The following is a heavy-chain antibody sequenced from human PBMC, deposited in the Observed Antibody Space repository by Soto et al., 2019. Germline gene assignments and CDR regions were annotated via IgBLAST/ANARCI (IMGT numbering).Heavy chain of an antibody. CDR1: GITFSNYA. D-gene: IGHD5-18*01. CDR3: AKEGGGGAAMVTSYFDY. CDR2: ISGSGRDT. J-gene: IGHJ4*02. V-gene: IGHV3-23*01. Sequence: EVQLLESGGGLVQPGGSLGLSCAASGITFSNYALSWVRQPPGRGRGGVSGISGSGRDTYYADPVKGRFTISRDNSKSTLYLHMNSLRADDTAIYYCAKEGGGGAAMVTSYFDYWGQGTLVTVSS.